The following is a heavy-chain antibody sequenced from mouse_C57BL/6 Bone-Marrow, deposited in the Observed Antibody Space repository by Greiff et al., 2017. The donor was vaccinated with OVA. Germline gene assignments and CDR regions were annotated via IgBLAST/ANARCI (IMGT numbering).Heavy chain of an antibody. Sequence: EVKLMESGGGLVKPGGSLKLSCAASGFTFSSYAMSWVRQTPEKRLEWVATISDGGSYTYYPDNVKGRFTISRDNAKNNLYLQMSHLKSEGTAMYYCARDRGIYYGSSAYSEVWGTGGTVTVSS. J-gene: IGHJ1*03. CDR3: ARDRGIYYGSSAYSEV. CDR2: ISDGGSYT. D-gene: IGHD1-1*01. V-gene: IGHV5-4*01. CDR1: GFTFSSYA.